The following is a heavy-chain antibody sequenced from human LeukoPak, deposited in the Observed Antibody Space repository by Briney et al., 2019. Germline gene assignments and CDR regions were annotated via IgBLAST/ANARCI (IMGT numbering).Heavy chain of an antibody. CDR2: ISSSGDT. Sequence: SETLSLTCTVSGGSVTSFSWTWIRQPPGQGLEWLVSISSSGDTYYNSSLKSRVTISVDTSKNQFSPRLSSVIAADTAVYYCARLFGTRLDPWGQGTLVIVSS. CDR1: GGSVTSFS. V-gene: IGHV4-4*09. CDR3: ARLFGTRLDP. J-gene: IGHJ5*02. D-gene: IGHD1-1*01.